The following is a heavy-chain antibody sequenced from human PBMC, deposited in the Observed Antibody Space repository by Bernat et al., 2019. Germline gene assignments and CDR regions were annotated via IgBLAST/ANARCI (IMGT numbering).Heavy chain of an antibody. J-gene: IGHJ6*02. Sequence: EVQLVESGGGLVQPGGSLRLSCAGSGFTLSSYWMSWVRQAPGKGLEWVANIKQDESEKYYVDSVKGRFTISRDNAKNSLYLQMNNLRAEDTAVYYCARVSLYGAPASAMDVWGQGTTVTVSS. CDR3: ARVSLYGAPASAMDV. CDR1: GFTLSSYW. CDR2: IKQDESEK. V-gene: IGHV3-7*01. D-gene: IGHD4-17*01.